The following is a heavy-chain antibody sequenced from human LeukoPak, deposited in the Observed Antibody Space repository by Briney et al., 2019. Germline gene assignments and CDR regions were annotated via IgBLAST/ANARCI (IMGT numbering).Heavy chain of an antibody. Sequence: ASVKVSCKASGYTFTGYYMHWVRQAPGQGLEWMGWINPNSGGTNYAQKFQGRVTMTRDTSISTAYMELSSLRSEDTAVYYCARVQRGYYYRNWFDPWGQGTLVTVSS. CDR2: INPNSGGT. CDR1: GYTFTGYY. J-gene: IGHJ5*02. D-gene: IGHD3-22*01. V-gene: IGHV1-2*02. CDR3: ARVQRGYYYRNWFDP.